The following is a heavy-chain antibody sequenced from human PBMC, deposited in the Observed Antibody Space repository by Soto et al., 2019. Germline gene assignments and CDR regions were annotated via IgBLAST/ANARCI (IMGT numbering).Heavy chain of an antibody. CDR3: AKVGSGLKYYFDY. Sequence: EVQLVESGGGLVQPGRSLRLSCAASGFTFDDYAMHWVRQAPGKGLEWVSGISWNSGSIGYADSVKGRFTISRDNAKNSLYLQMNSLRAEDTAVYYCAKVGSGLKYYFDYWGQGTLVTVSS. V-gene: IGHV3-9*01. CDR1: GFTFDDYA. CDR2: ISWNSGSI. J-gene: IGHJ4*02. D-gene: IGHD2-15*01.